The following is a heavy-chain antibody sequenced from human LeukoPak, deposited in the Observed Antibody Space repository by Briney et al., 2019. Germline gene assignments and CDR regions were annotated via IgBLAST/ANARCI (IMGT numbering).Heavy chain of an antibody. CDR1: GGSIRSSYYY. D-gene: IGHD2/OR15-2a*01. CDR2: INHSGST. V-gene: IGHV4-39*07. J-gene: IGHJ5*02. Sequence: PSETLSLTCTVSGGSIRSSYYYWSWIRQPPGKGLEWIGEINHSGSTNYNPSLKSRVTISVDTSKNQFSLKLSSVTAADTAAYYCARGGFYRRLNWFDPWGQGTLVTVSS. CDR3: ARGGFYRRLNWFDP.